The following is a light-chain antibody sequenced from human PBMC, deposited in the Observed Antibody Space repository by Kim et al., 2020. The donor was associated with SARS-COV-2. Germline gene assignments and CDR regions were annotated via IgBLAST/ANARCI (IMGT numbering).Light chain of an antibody. J-gene: IGLJ2*01. CDR2: GKN. CDR3: NSRDSSGPVV. CDR1: SLRNYY. Sequence: FGQQIRITCQGDSLRNYYASWYQQKPGQAPVLVIYGKNNRPSGIPDRFSGSSSGNTASLTITGAQAEDEADYYCNSRDSSGPVVFGGGTQLTVL. V-gene: IGLV3-19*01.